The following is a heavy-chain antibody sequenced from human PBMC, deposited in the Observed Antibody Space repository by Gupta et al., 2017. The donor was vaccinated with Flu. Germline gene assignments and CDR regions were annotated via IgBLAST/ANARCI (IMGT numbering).Heavy chain of an antibody. V-gene: IGHV4-61*01. CDR2: ICGSESN. D-gene: IGHD2-15*01. Sequence: SGNYYWGWIRQPPGKGLEWIGCICGSESNNYNPSLKSRVTISVDTSKNQFSLRLSSVTAADTALYYCTRDGSSRPAVIWGPGTMVTVSS. CDR1: SGNYY. CDR3: TRDGSSRPAVI. J-gene: IGHJ3*02.